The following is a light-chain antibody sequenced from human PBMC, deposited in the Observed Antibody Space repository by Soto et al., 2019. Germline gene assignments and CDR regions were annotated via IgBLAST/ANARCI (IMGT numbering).Light chain of an antibody. CDR2: DAS. CDR1: QSVSIY. J-gene: IGKJ4*01. CDR3: QQCNSCSLT. Sequence: EIVLTQSPATLSLSPGERATLSCRASQSVSIYLAWYQQKPGQAPRLLIYDASNMATGIPSRFSGSGSGTEFSLTISSLEPEDFAFYYCQQCNSCSLTFGGGTRVEIK. V-gene: IGKV3-11*01.